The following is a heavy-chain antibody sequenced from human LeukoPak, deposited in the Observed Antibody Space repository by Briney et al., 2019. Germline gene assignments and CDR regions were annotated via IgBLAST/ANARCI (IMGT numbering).Heavy chain of an antibody. CDR3: ARETLPGIAVYSLP. Sequence: GRSLRLSCSASGFNFSINWMTWVRQAPGKGLEWVANIPDDGSEANYVDSVKGRFIISRDNAKNSLYLQMNSLRAEDTAVYYCARETLPGIAVYSLPWGQGTLVTVSS. J-gene: IGHJ5*02. CDR1: GFNFSINW. CDR2: IPDDGSEA. V-gene: IGHV3-7*01. D-gene: IGHD6-19*01.